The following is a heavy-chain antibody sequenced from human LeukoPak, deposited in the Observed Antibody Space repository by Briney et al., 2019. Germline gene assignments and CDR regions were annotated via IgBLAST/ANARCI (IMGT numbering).Heavy chain of an antibody. D-gene: IGHD3-9*01. CDR2: ISAYNGNT. V-gene: IGHV1-18*01. CDR1: GYTFTSYG. CDR3: ARVLRRDILTGYYPRYYYYGMDV. J-gene: IGHJ6*02. Sequence: GASVKVSCKASGYTFTSYGISWVRQAPGQGLEWMGWISAYNGNTNYAQKLLGRVTMTTDTSTSTAYMELRSLRSDDTAVYYCARVLRRDILTGYYPRYYYYGMDVWGQGTTVTVSS.